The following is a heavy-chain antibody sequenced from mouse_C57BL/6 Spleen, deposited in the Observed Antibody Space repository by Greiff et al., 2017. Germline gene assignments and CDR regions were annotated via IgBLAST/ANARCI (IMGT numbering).Heavy chain of an antibody. CDR1: GFTFSSYA. D-gene: IGHD2-3*01. CDR2: ISDGGSYT. V-gene: IGHV5-4*03. J-gene: IGHJ3*01. CDR3: ARVDGYSFAY. Sequence: EVKLVQSGAGLVKPGASLKLSCAASGFTFSSYAMSWVRQTPEKRLEWVATISDGGSYTYYPDNVKGRFTISRDNANINLYLQMSHLTSEDTAMYYCARVDGYSFAYWGQGTLVTVSA.